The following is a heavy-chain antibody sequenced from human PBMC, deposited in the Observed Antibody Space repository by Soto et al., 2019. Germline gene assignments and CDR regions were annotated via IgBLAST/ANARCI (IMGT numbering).Heavy chain of an antibody. CDR1: GGTFSSYA. CDR3: ARGGLELRSTNNWFDP. V-gene: IGHV1-69*01. CDR2: IIPIFGTA. J-gene: IGHJ5*02. D-gene: IGHD1-7*01. Sequence: QVQVVQSGAEVKKPGSSVKVSCKASGGTFSSYAISWVRQAPGQGLEWMGGIIPIFGTANYAQKFQGRVTITADESTSTAYMELSSLRSEDTAVYYCARGGLELRSTNNWFDPWGQGTLVTVSS.